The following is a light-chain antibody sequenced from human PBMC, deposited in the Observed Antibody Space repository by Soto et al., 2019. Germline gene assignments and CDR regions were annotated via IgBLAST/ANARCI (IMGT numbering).Light chain of an antibody. CDR2: NVY. Sequence: HSVLTQPASVSGSPGQAITISCTGTSSDVGAYNFVSWHQQHPGKAPKLMIDNVYDRPSGISYSFSGSKSGNTASLTISGLQGEDEADYYCSAYTVSRTYVFGNGTKVTGL. V-gene: IGLV2-14*03. CDR1: SSDVGAYNF. CDR3: SAYTVSRTYV. J-gene: IGLJ1*01.